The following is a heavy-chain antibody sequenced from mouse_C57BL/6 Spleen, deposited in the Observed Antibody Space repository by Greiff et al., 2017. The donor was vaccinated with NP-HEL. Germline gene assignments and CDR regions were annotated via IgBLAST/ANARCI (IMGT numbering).Heavy chain of an antibody. D-gene: IGHD1-3*01. V-gene: IGHV1-69*01. CDR3: ARLKGGDDY. Sequence: VQLQQPGAELVMPGASVKLSCKASGYTFTSYWMHWVKQRPGQGLEWIGEIDPSDSYTNYNQKFKGKSTLTVDKSSSTAYMQLSSLTSEDSAVYYCARLKGGDDYWGQGTTLTVSS. CDR2: IDPSDSYT. J-gene: IGHJ2*01. CDR1: GYTFTSYW.